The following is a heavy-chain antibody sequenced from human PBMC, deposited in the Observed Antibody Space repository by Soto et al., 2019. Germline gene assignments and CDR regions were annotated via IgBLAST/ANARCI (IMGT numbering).Heavy chain of an antibody. J-gene: IGHJ4*02. CDR3: ARDPPHTVTTTFDY. Sequence: EVQLVESGGGLVQPGGSLRLSCAASGFTFSTYSMNWVRQAPGKGLEWVSYISRSSNTIYYGDSVKGRFTISRDNAKNSLYLQMNSLRDEDTAVYYCARDPPHTVTTTFDYWGQGTLVTVSS. CDR1: GFTFSTYS. D-gene: IGHD4-17*01. V-gene: IGHV3-48*02. CDR2: ISRSSNTI.